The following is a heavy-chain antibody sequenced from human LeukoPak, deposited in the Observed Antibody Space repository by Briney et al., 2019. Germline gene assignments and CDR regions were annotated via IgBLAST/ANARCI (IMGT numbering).Heavy chain of an antibody. CDR3: ARDLGVRAPVFDY. Sequence: GGSLRLSCAASGFTFSSYEMNWVRRAPGKGLEWVSYISSSGSTIYYADSVKGRFTISRDNAKNSLYLQMNSLRAEDTAVYHCARDLGVRAPVFDYWGQGTLVTVSS. V-gene: IGHV3-48*03. J-gene: IGHJ4*02. CDR2: ISSSGSTI. CDR1: GFTFSSYE. D-gene: IGHD3-10*01.